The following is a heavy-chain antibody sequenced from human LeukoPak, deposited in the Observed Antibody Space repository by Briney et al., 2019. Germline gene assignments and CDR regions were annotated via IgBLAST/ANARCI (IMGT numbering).Heavy chain of an antibody. J-gene: IGHJ3*02. V-gene: IGHV3-23*01. CDR3: ASGYTVGAFDI. CDR1: GFTFSSYS. Sequence: GGSLRLSCAASGFTFSSYSMNWVRQAPGKGLEWVSAISGSGGSTYYAGSVKGRFTISRDNSKNTLYLQMNSLRAEDTAVYYCASGYTVGAFDIWGQGTMVTVSS. D-gene: IGHD3-22*01. CDR2: ISGSGGST.